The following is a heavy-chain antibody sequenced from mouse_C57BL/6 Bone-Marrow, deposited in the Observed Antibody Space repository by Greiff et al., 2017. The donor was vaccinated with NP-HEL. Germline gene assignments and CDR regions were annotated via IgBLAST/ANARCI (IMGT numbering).Heavy chain of an antibody. Sequence: EVHLVESGGGLVKPGGSLKLSCAASGFTFSDYGMHWVRQAPEKGLEWVAYISSGSSTIYYADTVKGRFTISRDNAKNTLFLQMTSLRSEDTAMYYCARNYGSKGFAYWGQGTLVTVSA. CDR1: GFTFSDYG. CDR2: ISSGSSTI. V-gene: IGHV5-17*01. J-gene: IGHJ3*01. CDR3: ARNYGSKGFAY. D-gene: IGHD1-1*01.